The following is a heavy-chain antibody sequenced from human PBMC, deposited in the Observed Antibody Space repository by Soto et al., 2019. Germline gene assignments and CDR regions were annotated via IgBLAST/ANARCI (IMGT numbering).Heavy chain of an antibody. J-gene: IGHJ4*02. D-gene: IGHD5-18*01. Sequence: QVQLVESGGGVVQPGRSLRLSCAASGFTFSSYGMHWVRQAPGKGLEGVAGISYYGSNKYYADSVKGRFTISRDNSKNTLYLQMNSLRAEVTAVYYCAKDSYSYGYDYWGQGTLVTVSS. CDR1: GFTFSSYG. CDR2: ISYYGSNK. CDR3: AKDSYSYGYDY. V-gene: IGHV3-30*18.